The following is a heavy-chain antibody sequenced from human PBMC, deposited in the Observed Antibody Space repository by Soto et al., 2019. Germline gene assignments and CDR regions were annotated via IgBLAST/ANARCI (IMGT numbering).Heavy chain of an antibody. D-gene: IGHD2-2*01. CDR2: ISGSGGST. CDR1: GFTFSSYA. Sequence: EVQLLESGGGLVQPGGSLRLSCAASGFTFSSYAMSWVRQAPGKGLEWVSAISGSGGSTYYADSVKGRFTISRDNSKNMLYLQMNSLRAEDTAVYYCAKVIRSCSSTSCYPGGFDIWGQGTMVTVSS. CDR3: AKVIRSCSSTSCYPGGFDI. V-gene: IGHV3-23*01. J-gene: IGHJ3*02.